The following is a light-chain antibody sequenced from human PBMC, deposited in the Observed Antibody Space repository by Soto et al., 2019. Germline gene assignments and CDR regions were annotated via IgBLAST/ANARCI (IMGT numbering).Light chain of an antibody. CDR1: QSVSSY. V-gene: IGKV3-11*01. CDR2: DAS. CDR3: QQRSNWPLT. J-gene: IGKJ4*01. Sequence: EIVLTQSPATLSLSPGERATLSCRASQSVSSYLAWYQQKPGQAPRLLIYDASNRATGIPARLSGSGSGTDLPLTSSSLEPEDVAVYYCQQRSNWPLTFGGGTKVEIK.